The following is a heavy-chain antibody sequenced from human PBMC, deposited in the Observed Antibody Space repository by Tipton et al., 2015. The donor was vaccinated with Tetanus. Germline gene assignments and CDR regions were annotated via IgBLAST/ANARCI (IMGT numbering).Heavy chain of an antibody. D-gene: IGHD6-13*01. J-gene: IGHJ4*02. CDR2: ISWNSGSI. V-gene: IGHV3-9*01. CDR3: AKDMNVAAAGYLNFDY. Sequence: CAASGFTFDDYAMHWVRQAPGKGLEWVSGISWNSGSIGYADSVKGRFTISRDNAKNSLYLQMNSLRAEDTALYYCAKDMNVAAAGYLNFDYWGQGTLVTVSS. CDR1: GFTFDDYA.